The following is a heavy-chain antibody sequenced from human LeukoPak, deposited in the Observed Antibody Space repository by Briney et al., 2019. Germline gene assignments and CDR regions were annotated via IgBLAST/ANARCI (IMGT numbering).Heavy chain of an antibody. J-gene: IGHJ3*02. V-gene: IGHV1-58*01. D-gene: IGHD2-15*01. CDR3: AAEKRLYCSGGACYPDAFDI. CDR2: IVVGSGVT. Sequence: GASVKVSCTASGFSFISSAVQWVRQARGKRLEWIGWIVVGSGVTNYAQKFLERVTITRDMSTSTVFMELNSLRSEDTALYYCAAEKRLYCSGGACYPDAFDIWGQGTMVTVSS. CDR1: GFSFISSA.